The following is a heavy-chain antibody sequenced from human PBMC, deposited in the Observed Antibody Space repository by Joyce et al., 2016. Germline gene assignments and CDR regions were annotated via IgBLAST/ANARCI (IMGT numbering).Heavy chain of an antibody. CDR2: VVYSGTT. V-gene: IGHV4-30-4*01. CDR1: GGSIYSYYHC. J-gene: IGHJ6*02. D-gene: IGHD2/OR15-2a*01. Sequence: QVHLRESGPGLVKPLQTLSLTCTVSGGSIYSYYHCWHWVRQQPGKGLDVLGSVVYSGTTRDHPSLSDRLSLSIDTSKNQFSLRLRSVTAADTAVYFCARSNFYGWESKFPLDVWGQGTTVTVSS. CDR3: ARSNFYGWESKFPLDV.